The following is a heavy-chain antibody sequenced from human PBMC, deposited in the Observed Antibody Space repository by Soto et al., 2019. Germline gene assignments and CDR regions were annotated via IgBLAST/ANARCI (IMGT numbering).Heavy chain of an antibody. CDR1: GFTFSDHS. Sequence: GGSLRLSCAASGFTFSDHSMDWVRQAPGKGLDWVGRTRNKAKGYTTEYAASVKDRFTISRDDSKKSLYLQMNSLKTEDTAVYYCASLIDDFWGQGTLVTVSS. CDR2: TRNKAKGYTT. J-gene: IGHJ4*02. CDR3: ASLIDDF. V-gene: IGHV3-72*01.